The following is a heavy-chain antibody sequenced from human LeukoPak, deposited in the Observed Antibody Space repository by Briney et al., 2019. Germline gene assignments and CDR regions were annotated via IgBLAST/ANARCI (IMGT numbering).Heavy chain of an antibody. Sequence: PGGSLRLSCAASEFSVGSNYMTWVRQAPGKGLEWIGSIYYSGTTHYNPSLESRVTISVDTSKNQFSLKLASVTAADTAIYYCAKGAGGFSYYNWFDPWGQGTLVTVSS. CDR1: EFSVGSNY. D-gene: IGHD5-18*01. V-gene: IGHV4-39*07. CDR3: AKGAGGFSYYNWFDP. CDR2: IYYSGTT. J-gene: IGHJ5*02.